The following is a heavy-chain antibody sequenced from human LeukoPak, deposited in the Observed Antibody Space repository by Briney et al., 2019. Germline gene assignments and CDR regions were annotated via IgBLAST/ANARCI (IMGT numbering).Heavy chain of an antibody. CDR3: AREGRDFWSGYYAYYYYGMDV. CDR1: GFTFSSYW. J-gene: IGHJ6*02. D-gene: IGHD3-3*01. Sequence: GGSLRLSCAASGFTFSSYWMHWVRQAPGKGLVWVSRINSDGSSTSYADSVKGRFTISRDNAKNTLYLQMNSLRAEDTAVYYCAREGRDFWSGYYAYYYYGMDVWGQGTTVTVSS. CDR2: INSDGSST. V-gene: IGHV3-74*01.